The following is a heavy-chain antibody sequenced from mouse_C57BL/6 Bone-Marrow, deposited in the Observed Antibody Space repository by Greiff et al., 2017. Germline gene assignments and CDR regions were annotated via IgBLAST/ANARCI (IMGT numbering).Heavy chain of an antibody. D-gene: IGHD1-1*01. J-gene: IGHJ4*01. V-gene: IGHV1-26*01. CDR2: INPNNGGT. CDR1: GYTFTDYY. CDR3: ARKGITTVPGPYAMDY. Sequence: VQLQQSGPELVKPGASVKISCKASGYTFTDYYMNWVKQSHGKSLEWIGDINPNNGGTSYNQKFKGKATLTVDKSSSTAYMELRSLTSEDSAVYYCARKGITTVPGPYAMDYWGQGTSVTVSS.